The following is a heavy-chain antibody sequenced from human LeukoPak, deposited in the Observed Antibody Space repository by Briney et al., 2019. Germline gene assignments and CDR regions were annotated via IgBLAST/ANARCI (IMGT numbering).Heavy chain of an antibody. J-gene: IGHJ4*02. D-gene: IGHD3-10*01. CDR3: TRSPEGRPIDY. Sequence: GGSLGLSCATSGFSFTNYWMNWVRQAPGKGLEWVAHIKQDGSEKYYVDSMKGRITISRDNAKNSVYLQMNSLRVEGTAVYYCTRSPEGRPIDYWGQGTLVTVSS. CDR2: IKQDGSEK. V-gene: IGHV3-7*01. CDR1: GFSFTNYW.